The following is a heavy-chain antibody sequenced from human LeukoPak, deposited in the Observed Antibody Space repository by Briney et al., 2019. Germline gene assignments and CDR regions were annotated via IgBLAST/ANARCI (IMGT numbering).Heavy chain of an antibody. CDR2: INHSGIT. D-gene: IGHD5-24*01. Sequence: SETLSLTCAVYAGSFSDYYWSWIRQPPGKGLEWIGEINHSGITNYNPSLKSRVSISVDTSKNQSSLKLSSVTAADTAVYYCARRLQSVSQYMDVWGKGTTVTVSS. J-gene: IGHJ6*03. CDR3: ARRLQSVSQYMDV. CDR1: AGSFSDYY. V-gene: IGHV4-34*01.